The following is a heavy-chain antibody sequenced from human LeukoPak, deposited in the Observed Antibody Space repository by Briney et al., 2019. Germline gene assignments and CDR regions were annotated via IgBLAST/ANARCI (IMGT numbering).Heavy chain of an antibody. J-gene: IGHJ5*02. V-gene: IGHV3-30*18. CDR3: AKGLHTSSWYGNWFDP. D-gene: IGHD2-15*01. Sequence: WRPLTLSCGASGFTFSTFAMHWVRQTPAQGLGRVAVMSSDGSKEIYADSVKGRFTISRDNSKNTLYLRMNNLTPEDTAVYYCAKGLHTSSWYGNWFDPWGQGTLVTVSS. CDR2: MSSDGSKE. CDR1: GFTFSTFA.